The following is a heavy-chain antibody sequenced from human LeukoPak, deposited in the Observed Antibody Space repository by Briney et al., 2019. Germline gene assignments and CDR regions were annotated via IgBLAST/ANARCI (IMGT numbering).Heavy chain of an antibody. CDR2: IYYSGST. D-gene: IGHD6-19*01. CDR1: GGSISSYY. CDR3: ARGSYEQWLGHEWFDP. V-gene: IGHV4-59*01. Sequence: SETLSLTCTVSGGSISSYYWSWIRQPPGKGLEWIGYIYYSGSTNYNPSLKSRVTISVDTSKNQFSLKLSSVTAADTAVYYRARGSYEQWLGHEWFDPWGQGTLVTASS. J-gene: IGHJ5*02.